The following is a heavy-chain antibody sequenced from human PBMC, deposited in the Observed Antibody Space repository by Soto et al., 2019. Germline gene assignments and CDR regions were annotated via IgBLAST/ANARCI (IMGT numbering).Heavy chain of an antibody. Sequence: GASVKVSCTASGYTFTSYGISWVRQAPGQGLEWMGIINPSGGSTSYAQKFQGRVTMTRDTSTSTVYMELSSLRSEDTAVYYCARDSDYGSGSYYMDYWGQGTLVTVSS. CDR3: ARDSDYGSGSYYMDY. V-gene: IGHV1-46*01. CDR2: INPSGGST. J-gene: IGHJ4*02. CDR1: GYTFTSYG. D-gene: IGHD3-10*01.